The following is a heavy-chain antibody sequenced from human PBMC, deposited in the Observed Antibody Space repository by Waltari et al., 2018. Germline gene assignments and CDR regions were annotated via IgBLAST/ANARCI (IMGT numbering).Heavy chain of an antibody. Sequence: VQLQESGPGLVQPSETLSLTCSVSGGSTGGYYWSWIRQPPGKGLEWIGYIYSSGTTNYNPSLKSRVTISLDTSKNQFSLKLSSVTAADTAVYYCARKIVVVTAGGAFDIWGQGTMVTVSS. V-gene: IGHV4-4*09. J-gene: IGHJ3*02. CDR2: IYSSGTT. CDR3: ARKIVVVTAGGAFDI. D-gene: IGHD2-21*02. CDR1: GGSTGGYY.